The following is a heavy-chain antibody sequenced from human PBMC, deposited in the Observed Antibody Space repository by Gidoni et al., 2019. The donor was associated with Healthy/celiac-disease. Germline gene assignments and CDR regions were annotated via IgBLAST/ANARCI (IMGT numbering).Heavy chain of an antibody. CDR3: ALADRYYYDRSGDAFDI. CDR1: GFSLSTTGVA. D-gene: IGHD3-22*01. CDR2: IYWDDEK. Sequence: QITLKESGPTLVKPTQTLTLTCTFSGFSLSTTGVAVGRVRQPPGKALKWLALIYWDDEKRYSPSLKSRLTITKDTSKNQVVLTMTNMDPVDTATYYCALADRYYYDRSGDAFDIWGQGTMVTVSS. V-gene: IGHV2-5*02. J-gene: IGHJ3*02.